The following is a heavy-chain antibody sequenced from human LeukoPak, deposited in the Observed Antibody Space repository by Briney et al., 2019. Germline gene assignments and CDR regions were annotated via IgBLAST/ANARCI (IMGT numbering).Heavy chain of an antibody. CDR3: ASTMEVVVVPAAIPPYYYYGMDV. Sequence: PGGSLRLSCAASGFTFSSYSMNWVRQAPGKGLEWVSSISSSSSYIYYADSVKGRFTISRDNAKNSLYLQMNSLRAEDTAVYYCASTMEVVVVPAAIPPYYYYGMDVWGQGTTVTVSS. D-gene: IGHD2-2*01. J-gene: IGHJ6*02. CDR2: ISSSSSYI. V-gene: IGHV3-21*01. CDR1: GFTFSSYS.